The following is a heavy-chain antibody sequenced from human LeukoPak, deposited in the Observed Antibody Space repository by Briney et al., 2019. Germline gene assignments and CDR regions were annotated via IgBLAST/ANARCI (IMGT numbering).Heavy chain of an antibody. CDR3: MAVRSA. Sequence: SGGSLRLSCAASGFTFSSYSMNWVRQAPGKGLEWVSYISSSSSTIYYADSVKGRFTISRDNSKSTLYLQMNSLRAEDTAVYYCMAVRSAWGQGTLVTVSS. CDR2: ISSSSSTI. J-gene: IGHJ5*02. D-gene: IGHD3-3*01. CDR1: GFTFSSYS. V-gene: IGHV3-48*01.